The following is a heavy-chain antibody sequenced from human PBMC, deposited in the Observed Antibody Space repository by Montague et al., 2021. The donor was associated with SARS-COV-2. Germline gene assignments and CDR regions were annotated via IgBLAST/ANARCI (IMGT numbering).Heavy chain of an antibody. CDR3: ARIRYDILTGYQTLFDY. CDR2: IDWDDDK. CDR1: GFSRSTSGMC. Sequence: PALVKPTQTLTLTCTLSGFSRSTSGMCVSWIRQPPGKALEWLARIDWDDDKYYSTSLKTRLTISKDTSKNQVVLTMTNMDPVDTATYYCARIRYDILTGYQTLFDYWGQGTLVTVSS. V-gene: IGHV2-70*11. J-gene: IGHJ4*02. D-gene: IGHD3-9*01.